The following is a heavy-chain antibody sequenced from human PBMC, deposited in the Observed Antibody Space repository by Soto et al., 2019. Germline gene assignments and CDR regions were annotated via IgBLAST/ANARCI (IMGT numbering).Heavy chain of an antibody. Sequence: SETLSLTCTVSGGSISSSSYYWGWIRQPPGKGLEWIGSIYYSGSTYYNPSLKSRVTISVDTSKNQFSLKLSSVTAADTAVYYCARHWGLNYYDRSGYHYGMEVWGKGTKVTVSS. D-gene: IGHD3-22*01. J-gene: IGHJ6*04. CDR2: IYYSGST. CDR1: GGSISSSSYY. CDR3: ARHWGLNYYDRSGYHYGMEV. V-gene: IGHV4-39*01.